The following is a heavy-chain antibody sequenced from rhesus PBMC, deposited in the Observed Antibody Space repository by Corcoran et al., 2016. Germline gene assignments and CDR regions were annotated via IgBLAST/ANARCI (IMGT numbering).Heavy chain of an antibody. V-gene: IGHV4-169*02. Sequence: QLQLQESGPGLVKPSETLSVTCAVSGGSISSSYWSWIRQAPGKGLEWIGYIYGSGSSTNYNPSLKSRVTLSVDTSKNQFSLKLSSVTAADTAVYYCVRERLTTFDFWGQGLRVTVSS. CDR3: VRERLTTFDF. J-gene: IGHJ3*01. CDR2: IYGSGSST. CDR1: GGSISSSY. D-gene: IGHD4-11*01.